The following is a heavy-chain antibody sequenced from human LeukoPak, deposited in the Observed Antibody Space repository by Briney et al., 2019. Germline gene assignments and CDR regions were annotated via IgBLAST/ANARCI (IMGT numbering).Heavy chain of an antibody. CDR2: IYPGDSDV. CDR3: ARQSSRRNNDY. Sequence: GESLKIPCQGSGYSFSSYWIGWVRPVPGKGLEWMGIIYPGDSDVKYSPSFLGQVPFSADKSTSTAYLQWSSLKASDTAVYFCARQSSRRNNDYWGQGTLVTVSS. D-gene: IGHD1-14*01. CDR1: GYSFSSYW. V-gene: IGHV5-51*01. J-gene: IGHJ4*02.